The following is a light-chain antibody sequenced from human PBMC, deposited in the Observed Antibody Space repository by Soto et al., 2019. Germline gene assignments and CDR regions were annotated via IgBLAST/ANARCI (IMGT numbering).Light chain of an antibody. V-gene: IGKV1D-13*01. CDR2: GAS. J-gene: IGKJ5*01. CDR1: QDISTA. CDR3: HQFNNPIT. Sequence: AIQLTRSPSSLSASVGDRVNLNCRASQDISTALAWYQQKPGKPPKVLIYGASTLENGVPSRFIGSGSGTDFTLTISSLLPEDFATYYCHQFNNPITFGQGTRLEI.